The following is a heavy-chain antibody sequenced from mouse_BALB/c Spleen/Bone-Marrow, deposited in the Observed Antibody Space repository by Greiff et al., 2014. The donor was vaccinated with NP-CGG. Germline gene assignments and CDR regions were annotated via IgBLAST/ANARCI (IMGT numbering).Heavy chain of an antibody. Sequence: QVQLQQSGAELARPGASVKMSCKASGYTFTSFTIHWVKQRPGQGLEWIGYINPSSGYTNYNQNFKDKATLTADKSASTAYMQLTSLTSGDSAVYYCARRDYGPFYALDYWGQGTSVTVSS. CDR2: INPSSGYT. D-gene: IGHD1-2*01. CDR3: ARRDYGPFYALDY. J-gene: IGHJ4*01. V-gene: IGHV1-4*01. CDR1: GYTFTSFT.